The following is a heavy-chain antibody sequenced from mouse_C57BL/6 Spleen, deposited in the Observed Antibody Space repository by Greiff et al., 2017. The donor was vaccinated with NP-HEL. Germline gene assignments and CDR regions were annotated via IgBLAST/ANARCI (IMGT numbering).Heavy chain of an antibody. D-gene: IGHD4-1*01. J-gene: IGHJ4*01. CDR3: ARTILTGTLDY. CDR1: GFTFSDYG. CDR2: ISSGSSTI. V-gene: IGHV5-17*01. Sequence: EVKLMESGGGLVKPGGSLKLSCAASGFTFSDYGMHWVRQAPEKGLEWVAYISSGSSTIYYADTVKGRFTISRDNAKNTLFLQMTSLRSEDTAMYYCARTILTGTLDYWGQGTSVTVSS.